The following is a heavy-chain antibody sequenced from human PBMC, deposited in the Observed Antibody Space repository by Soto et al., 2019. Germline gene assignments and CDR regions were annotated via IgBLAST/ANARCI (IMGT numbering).Heavy chain of an antibody. CDR2: IVPIFGTA. J-gene: IGHJ6*02. Sequence: SVKVSCKASGGTFSSYAISWVRQAPGQGLEWMGGIVPIFGTANYAQKFQGRVTITADKSTSTAYMEMSRLRSEDTDVHLCVTPTSFYYYYRMVVWGQGTTVTVS. D-gene: IGHD6-6*01. CDR3: VTPTSFYYYYRMVV. CDR1: GGTFSSYA. V-gene: IGHV1-69*06.